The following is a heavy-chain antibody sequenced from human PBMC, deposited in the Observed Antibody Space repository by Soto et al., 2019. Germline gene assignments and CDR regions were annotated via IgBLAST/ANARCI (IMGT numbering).Heavy chain of an antibody. V-gene: IGHV1-18*01. CDR2: ITAYNGNT. CDR3: ARDSYYDRQWFDP. J-gene: IGHJ5*02. CDR1: GYPFPSYG. D-gene: IGHD3-22*01. Sequence: ASVQVSCKASGYPFPSYGIRWVRQAPGQGLEWMGWITAYNGNTNYAQKLPGRVPMTTDTSTSTAYMELRSLRSHDTAVYYCARDSYYDRQWFDPWGQGTRVTVSS.